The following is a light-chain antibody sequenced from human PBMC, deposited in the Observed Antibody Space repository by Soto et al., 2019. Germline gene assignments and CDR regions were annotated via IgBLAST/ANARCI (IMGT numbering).Light chain of an antibody. J-gene: IGKJ1*01. CDR3: QQYNIYSRT. CDR2: VAS. V-gene: IGKV1-5*03. Sequence: DVPMTQSPSPLSASVGDRVTLTCRASQTVSEWLDWYQQKPGKAPKLLMYVASTLASEVPSRLSGSGFGTEFTLTISSLQRDDSATDCCQQYNIYSRTFRQGTKVEI. CDR1: QTVSEW.